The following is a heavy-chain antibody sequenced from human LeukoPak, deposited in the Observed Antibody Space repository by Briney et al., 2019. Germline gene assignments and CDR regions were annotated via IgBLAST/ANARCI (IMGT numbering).Heavy chain of an antibody. J-gene: IGHJ4*02. D-gene: IGHD3-22*01. V-gene: IGHV3-15*01. Sequence: GGSLRLSCAASGFTFSNAWMSWVRQAAGNGLEWVGRIKSKTDGGTTDYAAPVKGRFTISRDVSKNTMYLQMNSLKTEDTAVYYCTTDLYYYDSSGYYYPIDYWGQGTLVTVSP. CDR2: IKSKTDGGTT. CDR3: TTDLYYYDSSGYYYPIDY. CDR1: GFTFSNAW.